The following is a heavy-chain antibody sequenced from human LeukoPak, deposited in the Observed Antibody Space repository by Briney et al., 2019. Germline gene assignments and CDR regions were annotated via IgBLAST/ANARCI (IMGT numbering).Heavy chain of an antibody. CDR3: AKPRGSGWFPFDY. D-gene: IGHD6-19*01. CDR1: GFTFDDYA. Sequence: PGGSLRLSCAASGFTFDDYAMDWVRQAPGKGLEWVSLITWDGRNTYYADSVEGRFTISRDNSKNSLYLQMNSLRIEDTAFYYCAKPRGSGWFPFDYWGQGTLVTVSS. CDR2: ITWDGRNT. J-gene: IGHJ4*02. V-gene: IGHV3-43*02.